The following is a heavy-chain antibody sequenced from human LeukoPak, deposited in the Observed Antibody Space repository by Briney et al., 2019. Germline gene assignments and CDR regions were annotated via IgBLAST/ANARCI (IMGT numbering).Heavy chain of an antibody. CDR1: GYTSTGYY. CDR2: INPNSGGT. J-gene: IGHJ4*02. CDR3: ARGRPYYYDSSGYYYFDY. D-gene: IGHD3-22*01. Sequence: ASVKVSCKASGYTSTGYYMHWVRQAPGQGLEWMGWINPNSGGTNYAQKFQGRVTMTRDTSISTAYMELSRLRSDDTAVYYCARGRPYYYDSSGYYYFDYWGQGTLVTVSS. V-gene: IGHV1-2*02.